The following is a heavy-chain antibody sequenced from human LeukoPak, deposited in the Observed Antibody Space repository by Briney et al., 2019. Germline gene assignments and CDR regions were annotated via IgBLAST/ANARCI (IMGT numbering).Heavy chain of an antibody. Sequence: GGSLRLSCAASGFTFSSYSMNWVRQAPGKGLEWVSSISSSSSYIYYADPVKGRFTISRDNAKNSLYLQMNSLRAEDTAVYYCARELVSMVRGVPFDYWGQGTLVTVSS. CDR1: GFTFSSYS. J-gene: IGHJ4*02. CDR2: ISSSSSYI. V-gene: IGHV3-21*01. CDR3: ARELVSMVRGVPFDY. D-gene: IGHD3-10*01.